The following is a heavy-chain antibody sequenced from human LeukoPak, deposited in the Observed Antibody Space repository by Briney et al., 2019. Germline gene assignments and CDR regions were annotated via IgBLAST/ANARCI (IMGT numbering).Heavy chain of an antibody. D-gene: IGHD3-9*01. Sequence: ASVKVSCKVSGGTFSSSSISWVRQAPGQGLEWMGGIIPMFGTPNYAQKLQGRVTITTDESTSTVYMELTSLGSEDTADYFCARATGDRILTGYGSFDHWGQGTLVTVSS. CDR3: ARATGDRILTGYGSFDH. CDR1: GGTFSSSS. V-gene: IGHV1-69*05. J-gene: IGHJ4*02. CDR2: IIPMFGTP.